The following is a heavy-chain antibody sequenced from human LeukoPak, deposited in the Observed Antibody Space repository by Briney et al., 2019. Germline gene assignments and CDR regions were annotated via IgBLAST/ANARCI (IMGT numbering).Heavy chain of an antibody. CDR1: GYTFTSYW. D-gene: IGHD2-8*01. CDR2: IYPGDSDT. V-gene: IGHV5-51*01. CDR3: ARPKYGDYYYMDV. J-gene: IGHJ6*03. Sequence: PGESLKISCKGSGYTFTSYWIGWVRQMPGKGLEWMGSIYPGDSDTRYSPSFQGQVTISADKSINTAYVQWGSLKASDTAMYYCARPKYGDYYYMDVWGKGTTVTVSS.